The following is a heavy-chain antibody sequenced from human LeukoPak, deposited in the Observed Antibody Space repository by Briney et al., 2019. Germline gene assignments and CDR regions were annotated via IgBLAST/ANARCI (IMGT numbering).Heavy chain of an antibody. V-gene: IGHV1-69*04. CDR3: ASPTEVQLELQGYYYYGMDV. Sequence: SVKVSCKASGGTFSSYAISWVRQAPGQGLEWMGRIIPILGIANYAQKFQGRVTITADKSTSTAYMELSSLRSEDTAVYYCASPTEVQLELQGYYYYGMDVWGQGTTVTVSS. D-gene: IGHD1-1*01. CDR2: IIPILGIA. J-gene: IGHJ6*02. CDR1: GGTFSSYA.